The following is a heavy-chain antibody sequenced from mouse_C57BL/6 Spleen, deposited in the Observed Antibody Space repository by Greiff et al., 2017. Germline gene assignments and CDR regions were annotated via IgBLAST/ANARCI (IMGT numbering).Heavy chain of an antibody. V-gene: IGHV1-26*01. Sequence: VQLQQSGPELVKPGASVKISCKASGYTFTDYYMNWVKQSHGKSLEWIGDINPNNGGTSYNQKFKGKATLTEDKSSSTAYMELRSLTSEDSAVYYCARGYYGYDEDYWGQGTTLTVSS. CDR1: GYTFTDYY. CDR2: INPNNGGT. J-gene: IGHJ2*01. CDR3: ARGYYGYDEDY. D-gene: IGHD2-2*01.